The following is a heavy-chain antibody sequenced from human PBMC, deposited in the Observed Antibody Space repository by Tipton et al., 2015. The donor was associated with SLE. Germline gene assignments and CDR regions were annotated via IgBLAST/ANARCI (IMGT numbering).Heavy chain of an antibody. V-gene: IGHV4-61*02. J-gene: IGHJ4*02. CDR3: ARGGSLDY. D-gene: IGHD3-16*01. Sequence: TLSLTCTVSGGSISSGSYYWSWIRQPAGKGLEWIGLIYTSGSTNYNPSLTSRVTISVDTSNDQFSLKLSSVTAADTAVYYCARGGSLDYWGQGTLVTVSS. CDR1: GGSISSGSYY. CDR2: IYTSGST.